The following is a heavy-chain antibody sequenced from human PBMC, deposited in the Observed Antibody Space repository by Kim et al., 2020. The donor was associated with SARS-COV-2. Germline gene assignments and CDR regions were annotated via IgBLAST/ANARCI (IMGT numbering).Heavy chain of an antibody. CDR1: GFSLSNFA. J-gene: IGHJ4*02. CDR3: VREAQNSGAYGYLDC. D-gene: IGHD4-17*01. CDR2: ISSNGVRT. V-gene: IGHV3-64*01. Sequence: GGSLRLSCAASGFSLSNFAMHWVRQAPGKGLEYVSAISSNGVRTYYAISVKDRFTISRDVSKNTLYLQMGSLRGEDTAVYFCVREAQNSGAYGYLDCWGQATLVSVSS.